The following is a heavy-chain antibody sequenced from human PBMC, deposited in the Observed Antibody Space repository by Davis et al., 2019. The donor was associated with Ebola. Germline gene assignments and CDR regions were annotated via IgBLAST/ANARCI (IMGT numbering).Heavy chain of an antibody. D-gene: IGHD5-18*01. Sequence: ASVQVSCRASGYTFTNYGISWVRQAPGQGLEWMGWISAYNGNTNYAQKLQGRVTMTTDTSTSTAYMELRSLRSDDTAVYYCARGLGGEDTAMPHFDYWGQGTLVTVSS. CDR2: ISAYNGNT. V-gene: IGHV1-18*04. CDR3: ARGLGGEDTAMPHFDY. J-gene: IGHJ4*02. CDR1: GYTFTNYG.